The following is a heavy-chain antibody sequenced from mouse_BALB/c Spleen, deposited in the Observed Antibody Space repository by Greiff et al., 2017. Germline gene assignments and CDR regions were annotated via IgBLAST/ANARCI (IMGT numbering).Heavy chain of an antibody. CDR1: GFTFSSYG. CDR2: ISSGGSYT. J-gene: IGHJ3*01. CDR3: ARAYDYDWFAY. V-gene: IGHV5-6*01. Sequence: EVKLVESGGDLVKPGGSLELSCAASGFTFSSYGMSWVRQTPDKRLEWVATISSGGSYTYYPDSVKGRFTISRDNAKNNLYLQMSSLKSEDTAMYYCARAYDYDWFAYWGQGTLVTVSA. D-gene: IGHD2-4*01.